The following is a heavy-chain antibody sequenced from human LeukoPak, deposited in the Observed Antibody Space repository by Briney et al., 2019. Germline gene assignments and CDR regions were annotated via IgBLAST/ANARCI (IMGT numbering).Heavy chain of an antibody. J-gene: IGHJ3*02. CDR1: GFTFSGYG. V-gene: IGHV3-33*01. CDR2: VWFDGSNK. D-gene: IGHD6-13*01. Sequence: PGGSLRLSCAASGFTFSGYGMHWVRQAPGKGLEWVATVWFDGSNKYYADSVKGRFTISRDNSKNTLYLQMNSLRAEDTAVYYCAREIRGIWYSTFDIWGQGTMLTVSS. CDR3: AREIRGIWYSTFDI.